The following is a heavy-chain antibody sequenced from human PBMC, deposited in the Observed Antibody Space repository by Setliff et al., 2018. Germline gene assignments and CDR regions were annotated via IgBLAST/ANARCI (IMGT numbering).Heavy chain of an antibody. CDR2: INTKTGDP. J-gene: IGHJ4*01. D-gene: IGHD4-17*01. CDR3: ARADHLVTTTFDY. Sequence: ASVKVSCTASGYSLSNYVMNWVRQAPGQGLEWMGWINTKTGDPTYAQGYTGRFAFSLDTSDSATYLDISNLKAEDTATYYCARADHLVTTTFDYWGQGTLVTVYS. V-gene: IGHV7-4-1*02. CDR1: GYSLSNYV.